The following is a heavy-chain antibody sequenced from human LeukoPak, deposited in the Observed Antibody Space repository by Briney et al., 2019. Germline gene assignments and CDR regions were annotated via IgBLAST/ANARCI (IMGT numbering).Heavy chain of an antibody. CDR1: GFNFMNFR. Sequence: PGGSLRLSCAASGFNFMNFRMHWVRQAPGKGLDWVAVIWYDGSFIYYADSVRGRFIISRDNAKNTLYLQMNSVRAEDTAIYYCAKAVQYTASTGTGLASWGQGTLVTVSS. CDR2: IWYDGSFI. CDR3: AKAVQYTASTGTGLAS. V-gene: IGHV3-33*06. J-gene: IGHJ4*02. D-gene: IGHD6-13*01.